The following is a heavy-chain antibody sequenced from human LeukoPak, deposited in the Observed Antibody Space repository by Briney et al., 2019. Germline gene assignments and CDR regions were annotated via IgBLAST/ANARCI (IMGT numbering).Heavy chain of an antibody. CDR2: ISFDGSNK. D-gene: IGHD6-25*01. CDR3: AREAATSVYFDY. J-gene: IGHJ4*02. CDR1: GFTFSSYA. V-gene: IGHV3-30*04. Sequence: GRSLRLSCAASGFTFSSYAMHWVRQAPGKGLEWVALISFDGSNKYYADSVKGRFTISRDNSKNTLYLQMNSLRVEDTAVYYCAREAATSVYFDYWGQGPRVTVPS.